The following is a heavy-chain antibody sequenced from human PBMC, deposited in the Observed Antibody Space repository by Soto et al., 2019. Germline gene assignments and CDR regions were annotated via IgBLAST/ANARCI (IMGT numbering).Heavy chain of an antibody. Sequence: PSETLSLTCAVSGYSISSGYYWGWIRQHPGKGLEWIGTIYHSGSTYYNPSLKSRVTMSVDTSKNQFSLKLSSVTAADTAVYYCARGIAAAGGYWFDPWGQGTLVTVSS. V-gene: IGHV4-38-2*01. J-gene: IGHJ5*02. CDR1: GYSISSGYY. CDR2: IYHSGST. D-gene: IGHD6-13*01. CDR3: ARGIAAAGGYWFDP.